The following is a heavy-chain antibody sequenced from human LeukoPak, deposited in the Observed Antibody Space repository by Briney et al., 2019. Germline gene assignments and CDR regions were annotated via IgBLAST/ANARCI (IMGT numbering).Heavy chain of an antibody. V-gene: IGHV3-33*06. CDR3: AKDYYDISGLKGAFDI. J-gene: IGHJ3*02. CDR1: GFTFSSYG. D-gene: IGHD3-22*01. Sequence: PGGSLRLSCAASGFTFSSYGMHWVRQAPGKGLEWVAVIWYDGSNKYYADSVEGRFTISRDNSKNTLYLQMNSLRAEDTAVYYCAKDYYDISGLKGAFDIWGQGTMVTVSS. CDR2: IWYDGSNK.